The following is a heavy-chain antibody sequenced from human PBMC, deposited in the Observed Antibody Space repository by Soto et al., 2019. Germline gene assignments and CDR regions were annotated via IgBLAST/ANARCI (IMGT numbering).Heavy chain of an antibody. D-gene: IGHD3-10*01. CDR1: GFTFSSYG. Sequence: QVQLVESGGGVVQPGRSLRLSCAASGFTFSSYGMHWVRQAPGKGLERVAVISYDGSNKYYADSVKGRFTISRDNSKNPLYLKMNSLRAEDTAVYYCAKEGGREYYYGSGIIFFDYWCQGTLVTVSS. CDR3: AKEGGREYYYGSGIIFFDY. V-gene: IGHV3-30*18. J-gene: IGHJ4*02. CDR2: ISYDGSNK.